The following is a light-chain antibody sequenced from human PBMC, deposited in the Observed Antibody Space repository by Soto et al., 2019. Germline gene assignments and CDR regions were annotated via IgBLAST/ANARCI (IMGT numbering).Light chain of an antibody. Sequence: QSALTQPASVSGSPGQSITISCSGTTSDFGIYNLVSWYQQHPGKAPKLVIYEVDKRPSGVSNRVSGSRSGNTASLTISRLQSEDEADYYCSSYAGSRWVFGGGTKLTVL. CDR2: EVD. CDR1: TSDFGIYNL. CDR3: SSYAGSRWV. V-gene: IGLV2-23*02. J-gene: IGLJ3*02.